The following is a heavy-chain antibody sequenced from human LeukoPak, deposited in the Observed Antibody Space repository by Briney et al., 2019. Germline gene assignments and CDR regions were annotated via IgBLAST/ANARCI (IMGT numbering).Heavy chain of an antibody. J-gene: IGHJ6*02. D-gene: IGHD6-13*01. CDR3: ARKLSSSWEDYGMDV. CDR1: GYTFTGYY. Sequence: ASVKVSCKASGYTFTGYYMHWVRQAPGQGLEWMGWINPNSGGTNYAQKFQGRVTMTRDTSISTAYMELSRLRSDDTAVYYCARKLSSSWEDYGMDVWGQGTTVTVSS. CDR2: INPNSGGT. V-gene: IGHV1-2*02.